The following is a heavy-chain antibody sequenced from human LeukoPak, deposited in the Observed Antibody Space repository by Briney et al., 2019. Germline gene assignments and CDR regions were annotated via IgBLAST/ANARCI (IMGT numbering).Heavy chain of an antibody. D-gene: IGHD7-27*01. V-gene: IGHV1-2*06. J-gene: IGHJ4*02. CDR2: INPNSGGT. CDR1: GYTFTDYY. CDR3: ARDLPSTSNWELDY. Sequence: ATVKISCKVSGYTFTDYYIHWVRQAPGQGLEWMGRINPNSGGTDYAQNFQGRVTMTRDTSISTAYMELSRLRSDDTAVYYCARDLPSTSNWELDYWGQGTLVTVSS.